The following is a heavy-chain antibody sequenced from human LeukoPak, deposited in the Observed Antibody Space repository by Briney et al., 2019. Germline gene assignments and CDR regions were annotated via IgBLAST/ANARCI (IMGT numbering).Heavy chain of an antibody. D-gene: IGHD3-16*02. J-gene: IGHJ6*04. Sequence: ASVKVSCKASGGTFSSYAVSWVRQAPGQGLEWMGGIIPIFGTANYAQKFQGRVTITADKSTSTAYMELSSPRSEDTAVYYCARVQYRELSRYYYYYGMDVWGKGTTVTVSS. CDR2: IIPIFGTA. V-gene: IGHV1-69*06. CDR3: ARVQYRELSRYYYYYGMDV. CDR1: GGTFSSYA.